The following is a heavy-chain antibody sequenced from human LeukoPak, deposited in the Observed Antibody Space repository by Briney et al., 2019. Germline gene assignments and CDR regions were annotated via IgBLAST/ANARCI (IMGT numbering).Heavy chain of an antibody. D-gene: IGHD3-9*01. Sequence: GGSLRLSCAASGFTFSDYAMSWVRQASGKGLEWVSAISRDGRTTLYADSVKGRFTISRDNSKNTLYLQMNSLRAEDTAVYYCAKDRPRYYDILTGYYSYYYYYGMDVWGQGTTVTVSS. CDR3: AKDRPRYYDILTGYYSYYYYYGMDV. CDR2: ISRDGRTT. CDR1: GFTFSDYA. J-gene: IGHJ6*02. V-gene: IGHV3-23*01.